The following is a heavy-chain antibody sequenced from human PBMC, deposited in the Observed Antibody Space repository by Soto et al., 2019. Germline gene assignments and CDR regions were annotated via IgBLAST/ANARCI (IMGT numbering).Heavy chain of an antibody. D-gene: IGHD3-10*01. CDR3: ARVNYGSGSYFGVTRPPLYYYSGMDV. V-gene: IGHV1-18*01. CDR1: GYTLSRYG. CDR2: ISSYNGNT. J-gene: IGHJ6*02. Sequence: GKDSRNASGYTLSRYGRNLVRQAHGQGRECVGWISSYNGNTNYSQKLQVRVTMTTDTSTSTAYMELRSLRSDDKAVYYCARVNYGSGSYFGVTRPPLYYYSGMDVWGQGTTVTLSS.